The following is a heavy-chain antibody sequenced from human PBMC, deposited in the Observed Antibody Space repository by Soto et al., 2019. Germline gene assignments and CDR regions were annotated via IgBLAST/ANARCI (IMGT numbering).Heavy chain of an antibody. J-gene: IGHJ6*02. CDR2: ISYDGSNK. V-gene: IGHV3-30*18. CDR1: GFTFSSYG. D-gene: IGHD6-13*01. Sequence: ALRLSCAASGFTFSSYGMHWVRQAPGKGLEWVAVISYDGSNKYYADSVKGRFTISRDNSKNTLYLQMNSLRAEDTAVYYCTQDLDRSSWYRISLRYYYYCMIVWYQETMVTVSS. CDR3: TQDLDRSSWYRISLRYYYYCMIV.